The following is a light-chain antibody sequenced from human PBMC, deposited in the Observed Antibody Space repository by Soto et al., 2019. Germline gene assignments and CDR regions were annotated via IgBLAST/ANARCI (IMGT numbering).Light chain of an antibody. J-gene: IGLJ1*01. CDR1: SSDVGGYNY. Sequence: QSVLTQPASVSGSPGQSITISCTGTSSDVGGYNYVSWYQQRPGKAPKLLIYEVSNRPSGVSHRFSGSKSGNTASLTISGLQDEDEADYYCGSYTKSRTYVFGTGTKVTVL. V-gene: IGLV2-14*01. CDR3: GSYTKSRTYV. CDR2: EVS.